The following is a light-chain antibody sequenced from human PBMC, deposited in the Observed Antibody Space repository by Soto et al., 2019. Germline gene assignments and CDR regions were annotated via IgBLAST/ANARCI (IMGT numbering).Light chain of an antibody. Sequence: DILMTQSPASLAVSLCERATINFKSSEIVLYSSNNKNYLAWYQQKPGQPPKLLVYWASTRESGVPDRFSGSGSGTDFTLTISSLQAEDVAVYYCHQYYSHPPLTFGGGTKVDIK. V-gene: IGKV4-1*01. J-gene: IGKJ4*01. CDR2: WAS. CDR3: HQYYSHPPLT. CDR1: EIVLYSSNNKNY.